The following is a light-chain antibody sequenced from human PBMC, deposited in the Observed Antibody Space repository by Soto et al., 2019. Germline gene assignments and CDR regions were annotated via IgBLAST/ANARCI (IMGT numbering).Light chain of an antibody. CDR2: KAS. CDR1: QSISTW. CDR3: QQYKTYPLT. Sequence: DIQMTQSPSTLSASVGDRVTITCRASQSISTWLAWYQQKPGKAPKLLIYKASSLEGGVPSRFGGSGSGTLFNITISSLHPDDVASYYCQQYKTYPLTFGRGTTVDIK. V-gene: IGKV1-5*03. J-gene: IGKJ4*01.